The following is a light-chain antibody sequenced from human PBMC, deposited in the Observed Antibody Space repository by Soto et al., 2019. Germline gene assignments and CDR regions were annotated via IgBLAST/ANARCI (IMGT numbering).Light chain of an antibody. V-gene: IGKV1-5*03. CDR2: QAS. J-gene: IGKJ1*01. CDR1: QIINKW. CDR3: QQYNSHWSWT. Sequence: DIPMTQSPSTLAASVGDRVTITCRASQIINKWLAWYQQKPGKAPKLLIYQASKLYSGVPPRFSGSGFGTEFTLTISSLQPEDFAMFYCQQYNSHWSWTFGQGTKVEI.